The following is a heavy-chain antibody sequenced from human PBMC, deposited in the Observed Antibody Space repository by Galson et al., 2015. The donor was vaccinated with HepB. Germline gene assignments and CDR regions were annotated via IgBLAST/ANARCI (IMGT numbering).Heavy chain of an antibody. D-gene: IGHD3-16*02. V-gene: IGHV1-69*01. J-gene: IGHJ4*02. CDR2: IIPIFGTA. Sequence: SCKASGGTFSSYAISWVRQAPGQGLEWMGGIIPIFGTANYAQKFQGRVTITADESTGTAYMELSSPRSEDTAVYYCARGGRLGELSLYFDYWGQGTLVTVSS. CDR3: ARGGRLGELSLYFDY. CDR1: GGTFSSYA.